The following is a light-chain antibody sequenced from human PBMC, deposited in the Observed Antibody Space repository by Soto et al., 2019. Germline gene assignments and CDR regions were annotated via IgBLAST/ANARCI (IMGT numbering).Light chain of an antibody. J-gene: IGLJ3*02. V-gene: IGLV1-44*01. CDR2: SDS. Sequence: QSVLTQPPSASGTPGQGVTISCSGSSSNIGSNPGNWYQQFPGTAPKLLIYSDSQRPSGVPDRFSGSKSGTSASLAITGLQAEDEDYYYCAGGYDILDGPMVFGGGTALTVL. CDR3: AGGYDILDGPMV. CDR1: SSNIGSNP.